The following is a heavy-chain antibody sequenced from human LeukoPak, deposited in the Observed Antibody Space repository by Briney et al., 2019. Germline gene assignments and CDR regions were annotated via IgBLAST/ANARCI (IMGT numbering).Heavy chain of an antibody. D-gene: IGHD6-13*01. V-gene: IGHV4-30-4*01. CDR1: GGSISSGDYY. CDR2: IYYSGST. CDR3: ARAGLGIYFDY. Sequence: SETLSLTRTVSGGSISSGDYYWSWIRQPPGKGLEWIGYIYYSGSTYYNPSLKSRVTISVDTSKNQFSLKLSSVTAADTAVYYCARAGLGIYFDYWGQGTLVTVSS. J-gene: IGHJ4*02.